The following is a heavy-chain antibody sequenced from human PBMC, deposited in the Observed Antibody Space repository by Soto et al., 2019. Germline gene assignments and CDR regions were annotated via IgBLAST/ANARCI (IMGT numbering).Heavy chain of an antibody. CDR1: GGSISRYSYY. CDR2: IYYSGST. V-gene: IGHV4-39*01. D-gene: IGHD1-1*01. Sequence: QMQLQESGPRLVKPSETLSLTCTVSGGSISRYSYYWGWIRQPPGKGLEWIGSIYYSGSTHYNPSLKSRVTISVDTSKNQFSLQLSSVTAADTAVYYCTRNRTRGFFDDWGQGTLVTVSS. J-gene: IGHJ4*02. CDR3: TRNRTRGFFDD.